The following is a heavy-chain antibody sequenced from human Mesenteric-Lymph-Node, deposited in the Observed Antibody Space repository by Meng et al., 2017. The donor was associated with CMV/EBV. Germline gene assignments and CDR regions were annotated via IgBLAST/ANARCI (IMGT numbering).Heavy chain of an antibody. Sequence: ASVKVSCKTSGYTFTGYYMHWVRQAPGQGLEWLGRINLNTGDTSYAQNFQGRVTMTRDTSITTAYMEVSRLISDDTAFYYCARGSPPGCSTTSCLIDHWGQGTLVTVSS. V-gene: IGHV1-2*06. CDR1: GYTFTGYY. J-gene: IGHJ4*02. CDR2: INLNTGDT. CDR3: ARGSPPGCSTTSCLIDH. D-gene: IGHD2-2*01.